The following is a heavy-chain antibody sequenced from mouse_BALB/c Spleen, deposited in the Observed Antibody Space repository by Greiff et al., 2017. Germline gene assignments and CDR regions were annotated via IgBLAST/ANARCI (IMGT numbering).Heavy chain of an antibody. D-gene: IGHD2-4*01. J-gene: IGHJ3*01. V-gene: IGHV14-3*02. Sequence: VQLQQSGAELVKPGASVKLSCTASGLNIKDTYMHWVKQRPEQGLEWIGRIDPANGNTKYDPKFQGKATITADTSSNTAYLQLSSLTSEDTAVYYCARAHYDYDGSYWGQGTLVTVSA. CDR2: IDPANGNT. CDR1: GLNIKDTY. CDR3: ARAHYDYDGSY.